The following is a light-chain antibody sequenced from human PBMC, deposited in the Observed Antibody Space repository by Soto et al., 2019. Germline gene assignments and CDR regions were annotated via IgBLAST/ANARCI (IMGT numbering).Light chain of an antibody. V-gene: IGKV1-5*03. CDR1: QTISSW. CDR2: KAS. J-gene: IGKJ1*01. CDR3: QHNNSYSEA. Sequence: DIQMTQSPSTLSGSVGDRVTITCRASQTISSWLAWYQQKPGKAPRLLIYKASTLKSGVPSRFSGSGSGTEFPLTISILQPDDFATYCCQHNNSYSEAFGQGTKVELK.